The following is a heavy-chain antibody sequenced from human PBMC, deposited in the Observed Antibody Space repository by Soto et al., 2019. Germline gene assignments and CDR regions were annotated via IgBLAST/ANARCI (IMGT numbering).Heavy chain of an antibody. J-gene: IGHJ5*02. D-gene: IGHD6-25*01. Sequence: EVQLLESGGGFVQPGGSLRLSCVVSGFTFRTYAMTWVRQAPGKGLEWVSFISNSGGRTNYADSVRGRFTTSRDNSKNTLYLQMNSLRAEDTALYYCAKGYASGSWGPGTQVTVSS. V-gene: IGHV3-23*01. CDR1: GFTFRTYA. CDR2: ISNSGGRT. CDR3: AKGYASGS.